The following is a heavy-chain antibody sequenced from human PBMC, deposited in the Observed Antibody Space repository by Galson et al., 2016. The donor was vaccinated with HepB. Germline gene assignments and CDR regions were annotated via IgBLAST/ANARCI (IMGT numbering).Heavy chain of an antibody. Sequence: SCKASGGTFSNYAFTWVRQAPGQGLEWMGGIIPIFGTALHAQKFQGRVTITADESTRTAYMELSSLRSEDTAVYYCARRGGGEYDILTGYYPGFDYWGQGTLVTVSS. V-gene: IGHV1-69*01. CDR1: GGTFSNYA. D-gene: IGHD3-9*01. CDR2: IIPIFGTA. J-gene: IGHJ4*02. CDR3: ARRGGGEYDILTGYYPGFDY.